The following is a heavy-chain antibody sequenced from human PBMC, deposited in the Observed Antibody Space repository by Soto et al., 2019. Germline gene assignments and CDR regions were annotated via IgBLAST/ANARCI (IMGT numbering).Heavy chain of an antibody. D-gene: IGHD2-2*02. CDR2: IYYSGST. J-gene: IGHJ4*02. CDR1: GDSISSGDYY. CDR3: ARDPMRRDIVVVPAVIAPSVAAAAPPDY. V-gene: IGHV4-30-4*01. Sequence: SETLSLTCTVSGDSISSGDYYWSWIRRPPGKGLEWIGYIYYSGSTYYNPSLKSRVTISVDTSKNQFSLKLSSVTAADTAVYYCARDPMRRDIVVVPAVIAPSVAAAAPPDYWGQGTLVTVSS.